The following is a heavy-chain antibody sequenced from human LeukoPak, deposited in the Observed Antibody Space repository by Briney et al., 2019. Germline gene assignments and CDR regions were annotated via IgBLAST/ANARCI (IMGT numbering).Heavy chain of an antibody. J-gene: IGHJ4*02. CDR1: GFTFSGSA. D-gene: IGHD3-22*01. CDR3: TSMAGGLYDSSAN. V-gene: IGHV3-73*01. Sequence: GGSLRLSCAASGFTFSGSAMHWVRQASGKGLEWVGRIRSKANSYATAYAASVKGRFTISRDDSKNTAYLQMNSLKTEDTAVYYCTSMAGGLYDSSANWGQGTLVTVSS. CDR2: IRSKANSYAT.